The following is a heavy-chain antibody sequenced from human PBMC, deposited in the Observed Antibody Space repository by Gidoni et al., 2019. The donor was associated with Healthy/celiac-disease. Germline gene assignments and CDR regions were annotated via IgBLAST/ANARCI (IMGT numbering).Heavy chain of an antibody. CDR2: INPNSGGK. CDR1: GYTFTGYY. V-gene: IGHV1-2*04. CDR3: ARTYYYDSSGYPTPEDAFDI. J-gene: IGHJ3*02. D-gene: IGHD3-22*01. Sequence: PLVQSGAEVKKPGPSVQVSCQPSGYTFTGYYMHWVRQAPRQGLEWMGWINPNSGGKNYAQKFKGWVTMTRDTSISTAYMELSRLRSDDTAVYYCARTYYYDSSGYPTPEDAFDIWGQGTMVTVSS.